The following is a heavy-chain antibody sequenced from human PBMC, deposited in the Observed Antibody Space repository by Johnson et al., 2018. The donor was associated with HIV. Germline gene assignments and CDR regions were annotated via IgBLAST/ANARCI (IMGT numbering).Heavy chain of an antibody. Sequence: VQLVESGGGLVQPGGSLRLSCAASGFTFSSYWMSWVRQAPGKGLEWVANIKQDGREKYYVDSVKGRFTISRDNAKNSLYLQMNSLRAEDTAVYYCARDKLGVDSGYQGRDAFDIWGQGTMVTVSS. J-gene: IGHJ3*02. CDR3: ARDKLGVDSGYQGRDAFDI. D-gene: IGHD3-22*01. V-gene: IGHV3-7*01. CDR1: GFTFSSYW. CDR2: IKQDGREK.